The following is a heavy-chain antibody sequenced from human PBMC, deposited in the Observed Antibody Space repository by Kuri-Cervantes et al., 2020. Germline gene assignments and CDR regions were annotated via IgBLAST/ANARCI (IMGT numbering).Heavy chain of an antibody. CDR2: INAGNGNT. V-gene: IGHV1-3*01. CDR3: AISGYEQNYYYYYMDV. Sequence: ASVKVSCKASGYTFTSYAMHWVRQAPGQRLEWMGWINAGNGNTKYSQKFQGRVTITRDTSASTAYMGLSSLRSEDTAVYYCAISGYEQNYYYYYMDVWGKGTTVTVSS. J-gene: IGHJ6*03. D-gene: IGHD1/OR15-1a*01. CDR1: GYTFTSYA.